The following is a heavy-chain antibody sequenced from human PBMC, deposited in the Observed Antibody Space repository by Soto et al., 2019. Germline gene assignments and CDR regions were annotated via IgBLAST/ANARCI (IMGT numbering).Heavy chain of an antibody. CDR1: GGSFNNFY. CDR2: INHSGST. D-gene: IGHD6-13*01. Sequence: PSETLSLTCVVYGGSFNNFYWSWIRQPPGKGLEWIGEINHSGSTNSNPSLTSRVTITLDKSKNQFSLRLTSVTAADTAVYYCARYNAASGTYYFDFWGQGALVTVSS. V-gene: IGHV4-34*01. J-gene: IGHJ4*02. CDR3: ARYNAASGTYYFDF.